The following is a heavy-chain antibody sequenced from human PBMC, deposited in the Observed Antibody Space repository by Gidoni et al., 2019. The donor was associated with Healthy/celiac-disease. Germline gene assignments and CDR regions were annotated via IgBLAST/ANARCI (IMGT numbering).Heavy chain of an antibody. V-gene: IGHV4-4*02. CDR2: IYHSGST. CDR3: ARVAVGRYCTGGVCYHDY. Sequence: QVQLQESGPGLVKPSGTLSLTCAVSGGPISRSNWWSWVRQPPGKGLEWIGEIYHSGSTNYNPSLKSRVTISVDKSKNQFSLKLSSVTAADTAVYYCARVAVGRYCTGGVCYHDYWGQGTLVTVSS. CDR1: GGPISRSNW. J-gene: IGHJ4*02. D-gene: IGHD2-8*02.